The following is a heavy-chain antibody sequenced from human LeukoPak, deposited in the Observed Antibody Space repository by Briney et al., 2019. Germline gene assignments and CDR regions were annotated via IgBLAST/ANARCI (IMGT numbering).Heavy chain of an antibody. CDR1: GFTVSSNY. CDR2: IYSGGST. Sequence: GGSLRLSCAASGFTVSSNYMSWVRQAPGKGLEWVSVIYSGGSTYYADSVKGRFTISRDNSKNTLYLQMNSLRAEDTAVYYCARGLAAGFYCSYGMDVWGQGTTVTVSS. CDR3: ARGLAAGFYCSYGMDV. V-gene: IGHV3-53*01. J-gene: IGHJ6*02. D-gene: IGHD6-13*01.